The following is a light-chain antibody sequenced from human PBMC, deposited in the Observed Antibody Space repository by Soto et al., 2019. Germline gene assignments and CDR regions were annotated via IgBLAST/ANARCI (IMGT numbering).Light chain of an antibody. CDR2: GAS. Sequence: EIVMTQSPATLSVSPGERATVSCRASPSVSSNLAWYQQKPGQAPRLLIYGASTRATGIPARFSGSGSGTEFTLTIGSLQSEDVAVYYCQQYNNWPRTFGQGTKLEIK. J-gene: IGKJ2*01. CDR3: QQYNNWPRT. V-gene: IGKV3-15*01. CDR1: PSVSSN.